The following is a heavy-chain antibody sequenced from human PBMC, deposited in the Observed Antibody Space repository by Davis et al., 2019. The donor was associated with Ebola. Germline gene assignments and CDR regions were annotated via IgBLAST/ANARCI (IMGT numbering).Heavy chain of an antibody. CDR1: GFTFSSYA. CDR2: ATSSGGGT. Sequence: GGSLRLSCAASGFTFSSYAMTWARQAPGKGLEWVSAATSSGGGTYYADSVKGRFTISRDNSKNTLYLQMNSLGVEDTAVYYCAKGGSGWPSDYSYGMGVWGKGTTVTVSS. J-gene: IGHJ6*04. D-gene: IGHD6-19*01. CDR3: AKGGSGWPSDYSYGMGV. V-gene: IGHV3-23*01.